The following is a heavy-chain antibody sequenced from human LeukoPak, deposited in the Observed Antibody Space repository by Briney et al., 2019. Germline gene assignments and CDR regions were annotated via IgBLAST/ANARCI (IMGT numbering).Heavy chain of an antibody. CDR3: ARGSAKLGYFDY. Sequence: SETLSLTCAVSGVSITRYYWTWLRRPPGKGLEYIAYIYYSESTYYNPSLKSRVTISVDTSKNQFSLKLSSVTAADTAVYYCARGSAKLGYFDYWGQGTLVTVSS. CDR2: IYYSEST. CDR1: GVSITRYY. J-gene: IGHJ4*02. D-gene: IGHD3-16*01. V-gene: IGHV4-59*08.